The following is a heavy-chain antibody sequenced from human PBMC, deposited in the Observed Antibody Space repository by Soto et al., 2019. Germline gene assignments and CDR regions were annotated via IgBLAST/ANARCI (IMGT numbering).Heavy chain of an antibody. Sequence: PGGSLRLSCAASGFTFSSYAMHWVRQAPGKGLEWVAVISYDGSNKYYADSVKGRFTISRDNSKNTLYPQMNSLRAEDTAVCYCARDLTIFEGGWYYGMDVWGQGTTVTVSS. J-gene: IGHJ6*02. CDR1: GFTFSSYA. CDR3: ARDLTIFEGGWYYGMDV. CDR2: ISYDGSNK. D-gene: IGHD3-3*01. V-gene: IGHV3-30-3*01.